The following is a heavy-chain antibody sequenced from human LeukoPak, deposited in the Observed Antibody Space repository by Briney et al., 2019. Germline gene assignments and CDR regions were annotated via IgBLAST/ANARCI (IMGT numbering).Heavy chain of an antibody. CDR2: INQYGSEK. CDR1: GFTSSSHW. J-gene: IGHJ4*02. Sequence: GGSLRLSCAASGFTSSSHWMSWVRQAPGQGLEWVANINQYGSEKYYVDSVKGRFTISRDNAKNSLYLQMNSLRAEDTALYYCASAGLTYGSGSYFVYWGQGTLVTVSS. CDR3: ASAGLTYGSGSYFVY. V-gene: IGHV3-7*03. D-gene: IGHD3-10*01.